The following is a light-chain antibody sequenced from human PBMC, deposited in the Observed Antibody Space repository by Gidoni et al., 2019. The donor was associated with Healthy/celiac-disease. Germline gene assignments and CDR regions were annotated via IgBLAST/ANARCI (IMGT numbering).Light chain of an antibody. J-gene: IGKJ4*01. Sequence: EIVMTQSPATLSVSPGERATLSCRASQSVSSNFAWYQQKPGQAPRLLIYGASTRATGIPARFSGSGSGTEFTLTISSLQSEDFAVYYCQQYNNWPLTFXGXTKVEIK. CDR3: QQYNNWPLT. CDR2: GAS. V-gene: IGKV3-15*01. CDR1: QSVSSN.